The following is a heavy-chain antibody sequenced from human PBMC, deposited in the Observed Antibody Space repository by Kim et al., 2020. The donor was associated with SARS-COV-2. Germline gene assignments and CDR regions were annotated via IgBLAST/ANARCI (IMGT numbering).Heavy chain of an antibody. D-gene: IGHD6-19*01. CDR3: VRVAVTGRGYLQH. CDR1: GYTFTNYY. J-gene: IGHJ1*01. CDR2: INGDSGDT. Sequence: ASVKVSCKASGYTFTNYYLHWLRQAPGQRLEWMGFINGDSGDTRYAQRFQGRLTFTRDTSASTVYMELSSLRSEDTAIFYCVRVAVTGRGYLQHWGQGPRVPV. V-gene: IGHV1-3*01.